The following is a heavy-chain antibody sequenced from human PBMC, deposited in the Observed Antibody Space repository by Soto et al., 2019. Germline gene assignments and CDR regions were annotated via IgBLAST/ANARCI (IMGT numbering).Heavy chain of an antibody. CDR1: GGTFSSYA. Sequence: GASVKVSCQASGGTFSSYAISWVRQAPGQGLEWMGGIIPIFGTANYAQKFQGRVTITADESTSAAYMELSSLKSEDTAVYYCASGYYDSSGYYTRLNWFDPWGQGTMVAVSS. CDR2: IIPIFGTA. J-gene: IGHJ5*02. V-gene: IGHV1-69*13. D-gene: IGHD3-22*01. CDR3: ASGYYDSSGYYTRLNWFDP.